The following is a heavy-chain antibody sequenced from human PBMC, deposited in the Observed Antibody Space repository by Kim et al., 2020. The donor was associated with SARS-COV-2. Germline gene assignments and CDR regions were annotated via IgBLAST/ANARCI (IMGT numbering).Heavy chain of an antibody. V-gene: IGHV3-33*01. Sequence: GGSLRLSCAASGFTFSSYGMHWVRQAPGKGLEWVAVIWYDGSNKYYADSVKGRFTISRDNSKNTLYLQMNSLRAEDTAVYYCARVLRVGARSTLTLKGADYWGQGTLVTVSS. CDR2: IWYDGSNK. CDR3: ARVLRVGARSTLTLKGADY. CDR1: GFTFSSYG. D-gene: IGHD1-26*01. J-gene: IGHJ4*02.